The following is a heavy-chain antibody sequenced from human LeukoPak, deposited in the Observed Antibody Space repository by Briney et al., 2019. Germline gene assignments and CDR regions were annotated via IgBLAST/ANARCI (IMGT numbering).Heavy chain of an antibody. V-gene: IGHV1-2*02. J-gene: IGHJ3*02. CDR1: GYTFTGYY. Sequence: GASVKVSCKASGYTFTGYYMHWVRQAPGQGLEWMGWINPNSGGTNYAQKFQGRVTITRDTANSTAYMELSRLRSDDTAVYYCARNKLVGATHTYDSFDIWGQGTMVTVSS. D-gene: IGHD1-26*01. CDR2: INPNSGGT. CDR3: ARNKLVGATHTYDSFDI.